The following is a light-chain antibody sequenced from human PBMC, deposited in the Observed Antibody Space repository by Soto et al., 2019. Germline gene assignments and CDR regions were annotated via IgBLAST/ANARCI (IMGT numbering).Light chain of an antibody. CDR1: QSVSSSY. J-gene: IGKJ1*01. CDR2: GAS. CDR3: QQYGSSPRT. V-gene: IGKV3-20*01. Sequence: EIVLTQSPGTLSLSPGERATLSCRASQSVSSSYLAWYQQKPGQAPRLLIYGASSRATGIPDRFSGSGSGTDLTLTNSRLEPEDFAVYYCQQYGSSPRTFGQGTKVEIK.